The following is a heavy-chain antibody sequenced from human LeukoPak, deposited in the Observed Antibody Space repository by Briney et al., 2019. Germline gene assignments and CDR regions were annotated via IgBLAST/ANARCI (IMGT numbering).Heavy chain of an antibody. CDR1: GGTFSSNA. Sequence: ASVKVSCKASGGTFSSNAISWVRQAPGQGLEWMGIINPSDGVIDYAQKFQDRVTMTRDTSTSTVYKELSSLRSEDTAVYYCARRGSGSYVLDYWGQGTLVTVSS. V-gene: IGHV1-46*01. J-gene: IGHJ4*02. D-gene: IGHD3-10*01. CDR2: INPSDGVI. CDR3: ARRGSGSYVLDY.